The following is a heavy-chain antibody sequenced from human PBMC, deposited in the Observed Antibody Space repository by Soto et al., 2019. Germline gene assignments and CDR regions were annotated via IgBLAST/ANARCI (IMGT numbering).Heavy chain of an antibody. V-gene: IGHV1-8*01. Sequence: GASVKVSCKASGYTFTTYDINWVRQAPGQGLEWLGWMDPNSGSTGYAQNFQGRITMTRNISRNTAHMELSSLQSEDMAVYYCARERKFDFWRKGLDVWGQGTTVTVSS. CDR1: GYTFTTYD. D-gene: IGHD3-3*01. CDR2: MDPNSGST. CDR3: ARERKFDFWRKGLDV. J-gene: IGHJ6*02.